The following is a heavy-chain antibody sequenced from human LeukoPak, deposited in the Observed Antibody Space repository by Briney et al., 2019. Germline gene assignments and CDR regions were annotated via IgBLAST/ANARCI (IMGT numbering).Heavy chain of an antibody. CDR2: IFYWGCN. D-gene: IGHD3-3*01. CDR1: GGSLSSFY. J-gene: IGHJ6*03. Sequence: SETLSLTCTVSGGSLSSFYWRWIRPPPGKGLEWIGYIFYWGCNNHNPSLKSRDTISVDTYKNQFSLKLSSVTAADTAVYYCARGNEFGVVEQSLYHYYRDVWGKGTTVTVSS. CDR3: ARGNEFGVVEQSLYHYYRDV. V-gene: IGHV4-59*01.